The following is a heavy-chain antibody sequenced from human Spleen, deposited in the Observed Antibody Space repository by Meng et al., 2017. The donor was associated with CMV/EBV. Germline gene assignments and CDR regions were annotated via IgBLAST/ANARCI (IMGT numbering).Heavy chain of an antibody. D-gene: IGHD1-14*01. CDR2: IRYDGRNK. Sequence: GESLKISCVASGFAFNSYGMHWVRRAPGRGLEWVTFIRYDGRNKYYADSVKGRFTISRDNAKNSLYLQMNSLRAEDTAVYYCVRKGKTGTTDYWGQGTLVTVS. CDR3: VRKGKTGTTDY. CDR1: GFAFNSYG. V-gene: IGHV3-30*02. J-gene: IGHJ4*02.